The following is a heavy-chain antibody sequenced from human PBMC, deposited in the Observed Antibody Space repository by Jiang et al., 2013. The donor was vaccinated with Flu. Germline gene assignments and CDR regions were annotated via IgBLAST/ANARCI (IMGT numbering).Heavy chain of an antibody. CDR2: IYYSGST. J-gene: IGHJ6*02. CDR1: GGSISSYY. CDR3: ARAYSSGWYWGNMDV. V-gene: IGHV4-59*01. D-gene: IGHD6-19*01. Sequence: GLVKPSETLSLTCTVSGGSISSYYWSWIRQPPGKGLEWIGYIYYSGSTNYNPSLKSRVTISVDTSKNQFSLKLSSVTAADTAVYYCARAYSSGWYWGNMDVWGQGTTVTVSS.